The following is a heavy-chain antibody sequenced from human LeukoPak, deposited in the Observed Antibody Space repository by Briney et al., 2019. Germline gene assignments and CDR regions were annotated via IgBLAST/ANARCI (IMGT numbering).Heavy chain of an antibody. CDR1: GFSFTSYA. Sequence: QPGGSLRLSCAASGFSFTSYAMSWVRQAPGKGLEWVSAISGSGASTYYADSVKGRFTISRDNSKNTLYLQMNSLRAEDTAVYYCAKGLTIYYYYYMDVWGKGTTVTISS. D-gene: IGHD3-3*01. J-gene: IGHJ6*03. CDR3: AKGLTIYYYYYMDV. V-gene: IGHV3-23*01. CDR2: ISGSGAST.